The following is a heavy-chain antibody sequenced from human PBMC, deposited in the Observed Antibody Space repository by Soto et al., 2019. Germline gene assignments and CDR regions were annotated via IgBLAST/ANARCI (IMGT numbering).Heavy chain of an antibody. V-gene: IGHV3-23*01. J-gene: IGHJ4*02. CDR3: AKDRMPIWVSYFDY. CDR2: ISGSGGST. D-gene: IGHD2-2*01. Sequence: EVQLLESGGGLVQPGGSLRLSCAASGFTFSSYAMSWVRQAPGKGLEWVSAISGSGGSTYYADSVKGRFTVSRDNSKNTLYLQMNTLRAEDTAVYYCAKDRMPIWVSYFDYWGQGTLVTVSS. CDR1: GFTFSSYA.